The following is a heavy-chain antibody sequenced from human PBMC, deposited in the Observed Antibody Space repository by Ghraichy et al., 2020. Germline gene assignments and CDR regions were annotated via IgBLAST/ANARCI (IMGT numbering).Heavy chain of an antibody. CDR3: ARVGLELGVLQPCLDY. J-gene: IGHJ4*02. Sequence: GSLTLSCAVYGGSFSGYYWSWIRQPPGKGLEWIGEINHSGSTNYNPSLKSRVTISVDTSKNQFSLKLSSVTAADTAVYYCARVGLELGVLQPCLDYWGQGTLVTVSS. D-gene: IGHD1-7*01. CDR2: INHSGST. V-gene: IGHV4-34*01. CDR1: GGSFSGYY.